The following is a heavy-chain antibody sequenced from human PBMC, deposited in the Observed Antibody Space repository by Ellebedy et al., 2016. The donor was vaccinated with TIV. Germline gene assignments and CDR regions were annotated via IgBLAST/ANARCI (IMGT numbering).Heavy chain of an antibody. V-gene: IGHV1-18*01. J-gene: IGHJ4*02. Sequence: AASVKASCKASGYAFISYGIIWLRQAPGQGLEWMGWISPYNGNTNYEQEFQGRVIMTTETSTSTAYLELRSLGSDDTAVYFCARADYSGSRYVFYYWGQGTLVTVSS. CDR2: ISPYNGNT. CDR3: ARADYSGSRYVFYY. CDR1: GYAFISYG. D-gene: IGHD6-13*01.